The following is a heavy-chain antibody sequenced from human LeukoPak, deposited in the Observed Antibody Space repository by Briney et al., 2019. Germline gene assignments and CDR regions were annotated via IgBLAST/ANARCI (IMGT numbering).Heavy chain of an antibody. CDR2: IYHSGST. D-gene: IGHD5-18*01. CDR1: GYSISRGYS. Sequence: SETLSLTCTVSGYSISRGYSWGWIRPPPGKGLEWIGNIYHSGSTNYSPSLKSRVTISVDTSKNQFSLKLSSVTAADTAVYYCARTEESGYSYGYFGYYYYMDVWGKGTTVTVSS. CDR3: ARTEESGYSYGYFGYYYYMDV. V-gene: IGHV4-38-2*02. J-gene: IGHJ6*03.